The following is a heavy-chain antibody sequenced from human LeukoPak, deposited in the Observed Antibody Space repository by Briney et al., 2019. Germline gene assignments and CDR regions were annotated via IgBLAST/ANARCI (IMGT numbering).Heavy chain of an antibody. J-gene: IGHJ4*02. V-gene: IGHV3-33*01. CDR1: GFTFSSYG. D-gene: IGHD2/OR15-2a*01. CDR2: IWYDGSNK. CDR3: AREGGPNTYFGY. Sequence: GGSLRLSCAASGFTFSSYGMHWVRQAPGKGLEWVAVIWYDGSNKYYADSVKGRFTISRDDSKNTLYLQMSSLRVGDTAVYYCAREGGPNTYFGYWGQGTLVTVSS.